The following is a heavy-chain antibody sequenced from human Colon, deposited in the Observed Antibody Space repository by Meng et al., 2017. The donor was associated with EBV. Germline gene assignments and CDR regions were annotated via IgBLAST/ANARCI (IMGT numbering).Heavy chain of an antibody. CDR3: ARGTPGRSYSDY. Sequence: QSHLVQSGAGVETSGASVGVFREASGYTFASYGISWLRQAPGQGLEWMGWFVNNVDTYSAQKFQGRVTMTTDTHTSTAFMEPRSLRSDDTAVYYCARGTPGRSYSDYWGQGTLVTVSS. D-gene: IGHD3-10*01. CDR2: FVNNVDT. CDR1: GYTFASYG. V-gene: IGHV1-18*01. J-gene: IGHJ4*02.